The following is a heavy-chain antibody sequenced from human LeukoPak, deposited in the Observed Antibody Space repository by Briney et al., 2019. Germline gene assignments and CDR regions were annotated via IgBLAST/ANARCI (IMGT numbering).Heavy chain of an antibody. CDR1: GFTVSNNF. J-gene: IGHJ4*02. V-gene: IGHV3-66*01. Sequence: GGSLRLSCAASGFTVSNNFMSWVRQAPGKGLEWVSVIYSGGSTNYADSVKGRFTISRDISKNMLYLQMNSLRAEDTAVYYCAKGPDFDWLLYYFDYWGQGTLVTVSS. CDR3: AKGPDFDWLLYYFDY. CDR2: IYSGGST. D-gene: IGHD3-9*01.